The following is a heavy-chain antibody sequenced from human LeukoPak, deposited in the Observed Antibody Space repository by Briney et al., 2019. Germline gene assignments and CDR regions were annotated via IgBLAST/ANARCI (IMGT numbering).Heavy chain of an antibody. CDR3: AKPISGGLAVTADWFAP. Sequence: PGGSLTLSCEASGFAFSFFAMSWLRQAPGKGLEWVSTINANSGTRSYAASVRGRFTISRDNSKNTLYLQLNTLRADDTAVYYCAKPISGGLAVTADWFAPWGQGAL. CDR1: GFAFSFFA. CDR2: INANSGTR. D-gene: IGHD6-19*01. V-gene: IGHV3-23*01. J-gene: IGHJ5*01.